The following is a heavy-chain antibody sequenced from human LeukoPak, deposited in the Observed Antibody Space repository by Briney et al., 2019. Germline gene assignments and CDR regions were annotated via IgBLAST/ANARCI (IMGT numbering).Heavy chain of an antibody. CDR1: LFTFSSYA. V-gene: IGHV3-64D*06. CDR2: ISSNGGST. Sequence: GGSLILSCSASLFTFSSYARHWVPQAPGKGLEYVSAISSNGGSTYYADSVKGRFTISRDNSKNTLYLQMSSLRAEDTGVYYCVRLTAAFDIWGQGTMVTVPS. J-gene: IGHJ3*02. CDR3: VRLTAAFDI. D-gene: IGHD2-21*02.